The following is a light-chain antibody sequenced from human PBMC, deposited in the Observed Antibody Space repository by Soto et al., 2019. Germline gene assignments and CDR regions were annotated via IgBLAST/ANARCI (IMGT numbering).Light chain of an antibody. Sequence: QSVLTQPPSASGTPGQRVTISCSGSSSNIGSNYVYWYQQLPGTAPKLLIYRNNQRPSGVPDRFSGSKSGTSASLAISGVRSEDEADYYCATWDDSLSGVVFGGATKPTLL. CDR3: ATWDDSLSGVV. CDR1: SSNIGSNY. J-gene: IGLJ2*01. V-gene: IGLV1-47*01. CDR2: RNN.